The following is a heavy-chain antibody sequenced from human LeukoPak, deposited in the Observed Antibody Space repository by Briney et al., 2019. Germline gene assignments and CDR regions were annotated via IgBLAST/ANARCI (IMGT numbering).Heavy chain of an antibody. CDR2: ISGNGGRT. D-gene: IGHD5-18*01. Sequence: GGSLRLSCAASGFTFSSYGMSWVRQAPGKGLEWVSAISGNGGRTDYADSVKGRFTISRDNSKNTLYLQMNSLRAEDTAIYYCAKDPSRGYSYHFWGQGTLVTVSS. J-gene: IGHJ4*02. CDR1: GFTFSSYG. V-gene: IGHV3-23*01. CDR3: AKDPSRGYSYHF.